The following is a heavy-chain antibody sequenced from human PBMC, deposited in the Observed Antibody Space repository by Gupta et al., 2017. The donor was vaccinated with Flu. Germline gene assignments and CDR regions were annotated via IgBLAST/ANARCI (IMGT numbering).Heavy chain of an antibody. CDR1: GFSFGRYG. V-gene: IGHV3-33*01. J-gene: IGHJ4*02. CDR3: ARGGQYQLSRENY. CDR2: IWYDGSNK. Sequence: QVQLVESGGGVVQPGPSLRLSCVVSGFSFGRYGMHGVRQAPGKGLEWVAIIWYDGSNKYYADSVKGRFTISRDNSKNTLFLQMNSLRAEDTAVYYCARGGQYQLSRENYWGQGTLVTVSS. D-gene: IGHD2-2*01.